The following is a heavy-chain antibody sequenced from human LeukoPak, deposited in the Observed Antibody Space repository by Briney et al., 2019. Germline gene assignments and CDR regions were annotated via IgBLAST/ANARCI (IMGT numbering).Heavy chain of an antibody. CDR2: ILHDGSDK. J-gene: IGHJ3*02. V-gene: IGHV3-30*04. CDR3: VRDGMAGTPNAFDM. D-gene: IGHD6-19*01. CDR1: GFFFSTYT. Sequence: GGSLRLSCAASGFFFSTYTMDWVRQAPGKGLEWVALILHDGSDKNHADSVKGRFTISRDNSKNTVHLQMNSLRPEDTAVYYCVRDGMAGTPNAFDMWGQGTMVTVSS.